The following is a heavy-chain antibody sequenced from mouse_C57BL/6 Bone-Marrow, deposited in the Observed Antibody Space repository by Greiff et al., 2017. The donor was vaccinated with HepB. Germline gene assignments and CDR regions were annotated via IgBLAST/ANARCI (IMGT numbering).Heavy chain of an antibody. CDR1: GFNIKDDY. J-gene: IGHJ3*01. D-gene: IGHD2-3*01. Sequence: EVQLQQSGAELVRPGASVKLSCTASGFNIKDDYMHWVKQRPEQGLEWIGWIDPENCDTEYASKFQGKATITADTSSNTAYLQLSSLTSEDTAVYYCTTPIYDGYYQGFAYWGQGTLVTVSA. CDR3: TTPIYDGYYQGFAY. CDR2: IDPENCDT. V-gene: IGHV14-4*01.